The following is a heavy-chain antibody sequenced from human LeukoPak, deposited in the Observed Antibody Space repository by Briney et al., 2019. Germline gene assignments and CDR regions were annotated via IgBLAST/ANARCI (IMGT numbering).Heavy chain of an antibody. J-gene: IGHJ4*02. CDR3: AREVGRDFVVVPAAYYFDY. D-gene: IGHD2-2*01. CDR1: GFTFSSYE. V-gene: IGHV3-48*03. Sequence: GGSLRLSCATSGFTFSSYEMNWVRQAPGEGLEWISYIRSSGSTIFYADSVKGRFTISRDNAKNSLYLQMNSLRAEDTAVYYCAREVGRDFVVVPAAYYFDYWGQGTLVTVSS. CDR2: IRSSGSTI.